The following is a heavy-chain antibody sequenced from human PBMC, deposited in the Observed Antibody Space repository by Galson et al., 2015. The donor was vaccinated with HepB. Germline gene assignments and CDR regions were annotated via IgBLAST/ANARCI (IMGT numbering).Heavy chain of an antibody. V-gene: IGHV6-1*01. CDR2: TYYRSQWYS. D-gene: IGHD1-1*01. CDR3: ARAWTSRPSTRQTDHFDY. J-gene: IGHJ4*02. CDR1: GDSVSSRTAS. Sequence: CAISGDSVSSRTASWNWIRQSLSRGLEWLGRTYYRSQWYSEYSASVRGRMTISPDTSENQFSLHLSSVTPEDTAIYFCARAWTSRPSTRQTDHFDYWGQGTLVTVSS.